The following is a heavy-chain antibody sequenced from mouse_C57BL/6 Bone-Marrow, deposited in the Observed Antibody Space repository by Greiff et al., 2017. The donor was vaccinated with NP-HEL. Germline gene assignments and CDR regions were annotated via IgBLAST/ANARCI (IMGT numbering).Heavy chain of an antibody. Sequence: QVQLKQSGAELVRPGTSVKMSCKASGYTFTNYWIGWAKQRPGHGLEWIGDNYPGGGYTNYNEKFKGKATLTADKSSSTAYMQFSSLTSEDSAIYYCARAVYFYFDYWGQGTTLTVSS. CDR1: GYTFTNYW. CDR3: ARAVYFYFDY. CDR2: NYPGGGYT. D-gene: IGHD1-1*01. V-gene: IGHV1-63*01. J-gene: IGHJ2*01.